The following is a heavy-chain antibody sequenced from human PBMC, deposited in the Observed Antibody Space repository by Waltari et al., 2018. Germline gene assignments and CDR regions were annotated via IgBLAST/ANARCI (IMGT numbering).Heavy chain of an antibody. D-gene: IGHD1-1*01. V-gene: IGHV4-39*02. J-gene: IGHJ5*02. CDR3: AKHGMTTTNWSKTSHSWFGP. CDR2: VDYNGDT. CDR1: GDSINSDIYY. Sequence: QLQLLESGPGLVKPSETLSLTCAVSGDSINSDIYYWAWIRQPPGKGLEWIGSVDYNGDTYYNPSLKSRVTISADASRNRFSLGLSSVTAADTGVYYCAKHGMTTTNWSKTSHSWFGPWGQGILVTVSS.